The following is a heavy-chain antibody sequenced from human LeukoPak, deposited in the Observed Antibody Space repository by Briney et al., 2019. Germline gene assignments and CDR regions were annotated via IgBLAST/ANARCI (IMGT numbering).Heavy chain of an antibody. V-gene: IGHV4-39*01. CDR3: ARHRSEFDY. CDR2: IYYSGST. Sequence: SETLSLTCTVSGGSISSSNYYWGWIRQPPGKGLEWIGSIYYSGSTYYNPSLKSRVTISVDTSKNQFSLKLSSVTAADTAVYYCARHRSEFDYWGQGTLVTVSS. J-gene: IGHJ4*02. CDR1: GGSISSSNYY.